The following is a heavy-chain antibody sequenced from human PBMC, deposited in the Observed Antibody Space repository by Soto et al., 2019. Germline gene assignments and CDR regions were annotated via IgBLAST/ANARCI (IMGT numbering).Heavy chain of an antibody. CDR1: GDSVSINSAG. CDR3: ARDIDFAY. Sequence: SQSLSLTCVISGDSVSINSAGWNWIRQSPSRGLEWLGRTYYRSEWFNEYAVSVKSRITINPDTSRNQISLQLNSVTPEDTAIYYCARDIDFAYWGRGTQVNVSS. J-gene: IGHJ4*01. V-gene: IGHV6-1*01. CDR2: TYYRSEWFN. D-gene: IGHD3-10*01.